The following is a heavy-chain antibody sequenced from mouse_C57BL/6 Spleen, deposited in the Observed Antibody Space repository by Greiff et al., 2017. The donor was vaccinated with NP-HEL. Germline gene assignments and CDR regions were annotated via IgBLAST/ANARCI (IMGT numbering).Heavy chain of an antibody. J-gene: IGHJ2*01. V-gene: IGHV1-15*01. D-gene: IGHD1-1*01. CDR1: GYTFTDYE. CDR2: IDPETGGT. CDR3: KDGSIHFDY. Sequence: VQLQESGAELVRPGASVTLSCKASGYTFTDYEMHWVKQTPVHGLEWIGAIDPETGGTAYNQKFKGKAILTADKSSSTAYMELRSLTSEDSAVYYCKDGSIHFDYWGQGTTLTVSS.